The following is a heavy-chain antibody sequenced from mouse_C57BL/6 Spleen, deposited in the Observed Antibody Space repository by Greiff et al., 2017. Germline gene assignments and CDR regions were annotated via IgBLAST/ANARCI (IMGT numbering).Heavy chain of an antibody. CDR1: GYTFTSYS. J-gene: IGHJ4*01. V-gene: IGHV1-4*01. CDR3: ARNYKDAMDY. CDR2: INPSSGYT. D-gene: IGHD2-12*01. Sequence: VQLQQSGAELARPGASVKMSCKASGYTFTSYSMHWVKQRPGQGLEWIGYINPSSGYTKYNQKFKDKATLTSDKSSSTAYMQLSSLTSEDSAVYYCARNYKDAMDYWGQGTSVTVSS.